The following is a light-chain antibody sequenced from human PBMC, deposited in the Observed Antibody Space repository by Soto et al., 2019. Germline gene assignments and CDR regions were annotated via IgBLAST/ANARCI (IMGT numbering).Light chain of an antibody. J-gene: IGKJ1*01. CDR3: QQYGSSGT. Sequence: CPAIWVVSAGEGAIHSGMASQSVSSSYLAWYQQKPGQAPRLLIYGASNRATGIPDRFSGSGSGTDFTLTISRLEPEDFAVYYCQQYGSSGTFGQGTKVDIK. CDR2: GAS. CDR1: QSVSSSY. V-gene: IGKV3-20*01.